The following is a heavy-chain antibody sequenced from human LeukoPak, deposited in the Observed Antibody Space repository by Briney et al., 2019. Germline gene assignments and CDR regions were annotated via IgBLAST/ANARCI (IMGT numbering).Heavy chain of an antibody. Sequence: SVKVSCKASGGTFSSYAISWVRQAPGQGLEWMGRIIPILGIANYARKFQGRVTITADKSTSTAYMELSSLRSEDTAVYYCARGSSWLYYFDYWGQGTLVTVSS. D-gene: IGHD6-13*01. J-gene: IGHJ4*02. CDR3: ARGSSWLYYFDY. CDR1: GGTFSSYA. CDR2: IIPILGIA. V-gene: IGHV1-69*04.